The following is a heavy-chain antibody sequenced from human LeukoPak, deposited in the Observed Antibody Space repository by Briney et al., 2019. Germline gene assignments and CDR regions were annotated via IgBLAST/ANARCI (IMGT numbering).Heavy chain of an antibody. J-gene: IGHJ5*02. Sequence: SETLSLTCTVSGGSISSYYWSWIRQPPGKGLEWIGYIYYSGSTNYNPSLKSRVTISVDTSKNQFSLKLSSVTAADTAVYYCARGTMVRGGLSRPWGQGTLVTVSS. D-gene: IGHD3-10*01. CDR3: ARGTMVRGGLSRP. CDR1: GGSISSYY. V-gene: IGHV4-59*08. CDR2: IYYSGST.